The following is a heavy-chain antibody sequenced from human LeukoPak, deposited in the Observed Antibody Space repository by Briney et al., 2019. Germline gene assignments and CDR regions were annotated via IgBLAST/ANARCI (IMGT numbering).Heavy chain of an antibody. J-gene: IGHJ4*02. CDR3: ARGEYSYGHPYFDY. D-gene: IGHD5-18*01. V-gene: IGHV3-21*01. Sequence: PGGSLTLSCAASGFTFSSYSMNWVRQAPGKGLEWVSSISSSSSYIYYADSVKGRFTISRDNAKNSLYLQMNSLRAEDTAVYYCARGEYSYGHPYFDYWGQGTLVTVSS. CDR2: ISSSSSYI. CDR1: GFTFSSYS.